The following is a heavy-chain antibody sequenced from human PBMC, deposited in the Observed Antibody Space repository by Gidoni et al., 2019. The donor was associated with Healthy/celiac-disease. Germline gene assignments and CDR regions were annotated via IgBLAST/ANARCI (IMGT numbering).Heavy chain of an antibody. V-gene: IGHV6-1*01. CDR1: GARVSSNSAA. J-gene: IGHJ4*02. D-gene: IGHD6-19*01. CDR3: ARAEQVAARYYFDY. CDR2: TYYRSKLYN. Sequence: HVQLQQSGPGLVKPSQTLSLTCAISGARVSSNSAAWNWIRQSPSRGLEWLGRTYYRSKLYNDYAVSVKSRITINPDTSKNQFSLQLNSVTPEDTAVYYCARAEQVAARYYFDYWGQGTLVTVSS.